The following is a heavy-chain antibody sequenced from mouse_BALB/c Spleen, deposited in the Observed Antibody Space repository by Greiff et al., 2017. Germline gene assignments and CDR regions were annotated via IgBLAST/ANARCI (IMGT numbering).Heavy chain of an antibody. CDR2: ISSGGST. D-gene: IGHD2-10*01. J-gene: IGHJ4*01. Sequence: DVMLVESGGGLVKPGGSLKLSCAASGFTFSSYAMSWVRQTPEKRLEWVASISSGGSTYYPDSVKGRFTISRDNARNILYLQMSSLRSEDTAMYYCASPAYYGNYGAMDYWGQGTSVTVSS. V-gene: IGHV5-6-5*01. CDR3: ASPAYYGNYGAMDY. CDR1: GFTFSSYA.